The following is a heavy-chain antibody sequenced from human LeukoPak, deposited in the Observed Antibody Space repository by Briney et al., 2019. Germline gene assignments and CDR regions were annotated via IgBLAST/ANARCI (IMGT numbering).Heavy chain of an antibody. CDR2: IIPIFGTA. CDR3: ARSYYYDSSGYTLFDY. Sequence: ASVKVPCKASGGTFSSYAISWVRQAPGQGLEWMGGIIPIFGTANYAQKFQGRVTITTDESTSTAYMELSSLRSEDTAVYYCARSYYYDSSGYTLFDYWGQGTLVTVSS. J-gene: IGHJ4*02. CDR1: GGTFSSYA. V-gene: IGHV1-69*05. D-gene: IGHD3-22*01.